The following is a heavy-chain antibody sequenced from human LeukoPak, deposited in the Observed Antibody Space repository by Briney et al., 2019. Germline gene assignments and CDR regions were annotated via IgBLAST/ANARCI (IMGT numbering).Heavy chain of an antibody. D-gene: IGHD3-10*01. CDR1: GFTFSSSA. V-gene: IGHV3-23*01. Sequence: GGSLRLSCAAPGFTFSSSAMSWVRQVPGKGLEWVSGISASGGSTNYADSVRGRFTTSRDNSKNTLYVQMNSLRAEDTAVYYCARDQVGALFDYWGQGTLVTVSS. CDR3: ARDQVGALFDY. J-gene: IGHJ4*02. CDR2: ISASGGST.